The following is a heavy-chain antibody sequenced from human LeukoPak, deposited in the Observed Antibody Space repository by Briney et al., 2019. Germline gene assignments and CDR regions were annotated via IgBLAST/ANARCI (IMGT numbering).Heavy chain of an antibody. D-gene: IGHD1-26*01. V-gene: IGHV3-7*03. CDR2: IKQDGSEE. J-gene: IGHJ4*02. CDR3: ARGGSYPGC. Sequence: GGSLRLSCAASGFTFSNYWMSWVRQAPGKGLEWVAKIKQDGSEEYYVDSVKGRFTISRDNAKNSLFLQMNSLRVEDAAIYYCARGGSYPGCWGQGTLVTVSS. CDR1: GFTFSNYW.